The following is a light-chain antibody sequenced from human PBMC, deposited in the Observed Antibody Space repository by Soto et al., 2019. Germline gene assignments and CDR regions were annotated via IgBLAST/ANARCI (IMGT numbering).Light chain of an antibody. Sequence: DIQMTQSPSSLSASVGDSVTITCRASQSISSYLNWYQQKPGKAPKLLIYAASSLQSGVPSRFSGSGSGTDFTLTISSLQPEDFATYYCQQSYSTPTFCGGTKVQIK. CDR1: QSISSY. V-gene: IGKV1-39*01. CDR3: QQSYSTPT. CDR2: AAS. J-gene: IGKJ4*01.